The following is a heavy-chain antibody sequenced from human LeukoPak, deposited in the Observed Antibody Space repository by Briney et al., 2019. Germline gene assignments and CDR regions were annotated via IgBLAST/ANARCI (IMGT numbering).Heavy chain of an antibody. Sequence: SETLSLTCAVYGGSFSGYYWSWIRQPPGKGLEWIGEINHSGSTNYNPSLKSRVTISVDTSKNQFSLKLSSVTAADTAVYYCAKLVYCSSTSCRNDYWGQGTLVTVSS. CDR3: AKLVYCSSTSCRNDY. J-gene: IGHJ4*02. CDR2: INHSGST. V-gene: IGHV4-34*01. D-gene: IGHD2-2*01. CDR1: GGSFSGYY.